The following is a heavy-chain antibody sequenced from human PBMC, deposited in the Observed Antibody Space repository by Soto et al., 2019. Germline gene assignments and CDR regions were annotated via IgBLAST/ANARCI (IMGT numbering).Heavy chain of an antibody. CDR2: ISAYNGNT. CDR1: GYTFTSYG. CDR3: ARHGRVQYDILTGYSLRWFDP. Sequence: QVQLVQSGAEVKKPGASVKVSCKASGYTFTSYGISWVRQAPGQGLEWMGWISAYNGNTNYAQKLQGKVTMTTDTSTSTAYMELRSLRSDDTAVYYCARHGRVQYDILTGYSLRWFDPWGQGTLVTVSS. J-gene: IGHJ5*02. D-gene: IGHD3-9*01. V-gene: IGHV1-18*01.